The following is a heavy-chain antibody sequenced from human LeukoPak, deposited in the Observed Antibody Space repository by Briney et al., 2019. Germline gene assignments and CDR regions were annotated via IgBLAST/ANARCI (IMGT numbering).Heavy chain of an antibody. D-gene: IGHD2-21*02. CDR2: VYQSGST. CDR1: GGSISTSHYY. Sequence: PSETLSLTCTVSGGSISTSHYYWVWIRQPPGKGLEWIGNVYQSGSTDYNPSLKNRVTISVDTSKNQFSLKLTSVTAADTAVYYCARQGVSDLNCFDPWGQGTRVTVSS. CDR3: ARQGVSDLNCFDP. J-gene: IGHJ5*02. V-gene: IGHV4-39*01.